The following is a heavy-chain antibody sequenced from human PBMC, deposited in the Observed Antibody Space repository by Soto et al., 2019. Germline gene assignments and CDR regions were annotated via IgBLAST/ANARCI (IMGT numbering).Heavy chain of an antibody. CDR2: FYHGGSI. CDR1: GYSITTDYY. D-gene: IGHD3-9*01. CDR3: ARAAYSSLWFLSH. J-gene: IGHJ4*02. Sequence: LSLTCTVSGYSITTDYYWGWIRQPPGKGLEWIGSFYHGGSIYYTPSLKSRVTISEDTSKNQFSLNLRSVTAADTAVYYCARAAYSSLWFLSHWAQGNPVTVSS. V-gene: IGHV4-38-2*02.